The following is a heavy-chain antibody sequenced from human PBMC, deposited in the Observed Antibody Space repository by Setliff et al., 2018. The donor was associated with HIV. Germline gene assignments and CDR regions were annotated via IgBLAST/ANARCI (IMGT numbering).Heavy chain of an antibody. CDR3: ARHSPSDY. J-gene: IGHJ4*02. CDR2: IYISGTT. V-gene: IGHV4-4*09. CDR1: GGSISTSY. Sequence: PSETLSLTCTVSGGSISTSYWNWIRQPPGKGLEWMAYIYISGTTNYNPSLKSRITISVDTSKNQFSLKLSSVTAADTAVYYCARHSPSDYWGQGTLVTVSS.